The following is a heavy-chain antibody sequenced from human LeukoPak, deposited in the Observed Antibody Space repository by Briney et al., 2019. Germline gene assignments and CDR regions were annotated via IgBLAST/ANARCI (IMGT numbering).Heavy chain of an antibody. CDR2: INPNSGGT. D-gene: IGHD3-9*01. J-gene: IGHJ4*02. Sequence: ASVTVSCKASGYTFTVYYMHWVRQAPGQGLEWMGWINPNSGGTNYAQKFQGRVTMTWDTSISTAYMELSRLRSDDTAVYYCAREYILTAYYGDYWGQGTLVTVSS. CDR3: AREYILTAYYGDY. CDR1: GYTFTVYY. V-gene: IGHV1-2*02.